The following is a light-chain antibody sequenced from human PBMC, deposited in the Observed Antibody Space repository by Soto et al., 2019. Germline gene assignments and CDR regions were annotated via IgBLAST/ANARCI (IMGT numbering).Light chain of an antibody. CDR1: QSVRNW. Sequence: DIQMTQSPSTLFASVGDRVTITCRASQSVRNWLAWYQQKPGRAPHLLIYDSSTLEPGVPSRFRGSGSGTEFTLTINGLQADDFGTYYCQQYDGYSPQTFGQGTKVEIK. J-gene: IGKJ1*01. V-gene: IGKV1-5*01. CDR3: QQYDGYSPQT. CDR2: DSS.